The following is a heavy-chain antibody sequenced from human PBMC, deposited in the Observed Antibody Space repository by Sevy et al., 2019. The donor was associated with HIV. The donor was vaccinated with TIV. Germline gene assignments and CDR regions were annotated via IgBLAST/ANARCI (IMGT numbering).Heavy chain of an antibody. CDR3: ARDDTASYLPVS. D-gene: IGHD3-10*01. J-gene: IGHJ4*02. V-gene: IGHV3-11*04. CDR1: GFSVSDTS. Sequence: GGSLRLSCAASGFSVSDTSMSWVRQAPGKGLEWVSYISRSGTTRHYADSVRGRFTISRDDAKNSLYLQMSSLRDEDTAVYYCARDDTASYLPVSWGQGTLVTVSS. CDR2: ISRSGTTR.